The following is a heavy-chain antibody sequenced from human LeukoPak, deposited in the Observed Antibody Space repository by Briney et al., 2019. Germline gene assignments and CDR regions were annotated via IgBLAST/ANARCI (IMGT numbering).Heavy chain of an antibody. J-gene: IGHJ5*02. CDR3: ARATIAAAVNWFDP. V-gene: IGHV4-30-2*01. CDR2: IYHSGST. Sequence: SETPSLTCAVSGGSISSGGYSWSWIRQPPGKDLEWIGYIYHSGSTYYNPSLKSRVTISVDRSKNQFSLKLSSVTAADTAVYYCARATIAAAVNWFDPWGQGTLVTVSS. D-gene: IGHD6-13*01. CDR1: GGSISSGGYS.